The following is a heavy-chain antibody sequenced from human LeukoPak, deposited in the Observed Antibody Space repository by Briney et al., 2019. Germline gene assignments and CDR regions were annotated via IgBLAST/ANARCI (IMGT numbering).Heavy chain of an antibody. CDR1: GDSISSYY. CDR3: ARSDRNIQYNTGRDN. CDR2: LYTSGST. D-gene: IGHD1-26*01. J-gene: IGHJ4*02. V-gene: IGHV4-4*07. Sequence: PSETLSLTRTVSGDSISSYYWSWLRQPAGKELEWIGHLYTSGSTKYNPSLKSRVTMSVDTSKNQFSLKQSSVIAADTARYYCARSDRNIQYNTGRDNWGQGTLVTVSS.